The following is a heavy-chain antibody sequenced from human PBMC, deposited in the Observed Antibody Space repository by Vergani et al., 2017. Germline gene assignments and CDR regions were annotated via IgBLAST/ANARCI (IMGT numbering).Heavy chain of an antibody. Sequence: QVQLQQWGAGLLKPSETLSLTCAVYGGSFSGYYWSWIRQPPGKGLEWIGEINHSGSTNYNPSLKSRVTLSVDTSKNQFSLKLSSVTAADTAVYYCAREYSSTSGRAFDFWGQGTKVTVSS. J-gene: IGHJ3*01. D-gene: IGHD2-2*01. V-gene: IGHV4-34*01. CDR2: INHSGST. CDR3: AREYSSTSGRAFDF. CDR1: GGSFSGYY.